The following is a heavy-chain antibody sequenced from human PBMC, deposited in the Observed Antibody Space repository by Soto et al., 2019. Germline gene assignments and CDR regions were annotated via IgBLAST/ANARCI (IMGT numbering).Heavy chain of an antibody. CDR3: AKGRMITFGGVITPFDP. CDR1: GFTFSSYA. V-gene: IGHV3-23*01. Sequence: GGSLRLSCAASGFTFSSYAMSWVRQAPGKGLEWVSAISGSGGSTYYADSVKGRFTISRDNSKNTLYLQMNSLRAEDTAVYYCAKGRMITFGGVITPFDPWGQGTLVTVSS. J-gene: IGHJ5*02. CDR2: ISGSGGST. D-gene: IGHD3-16*02.